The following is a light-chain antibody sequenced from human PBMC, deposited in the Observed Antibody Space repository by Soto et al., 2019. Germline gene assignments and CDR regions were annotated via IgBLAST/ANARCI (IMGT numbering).Light chain of an antibody. V-gene: IGLV2-14*01. Sequence: QSALTQPASVSGSPGQSITISCTGTSSDVGGYNYVSWYQQHPGKAPKLMIYDVSNRPSGVSNRFSGSKSGNTASLTISGLQAEDEADYYCSSYTSGSTRLGVFGGGTKLTVL. CDR1: SSDVGGYNY. J-gene: IGLJ2*01. CDR3: SSYTSGSTRLGV. CDR2: DVS.